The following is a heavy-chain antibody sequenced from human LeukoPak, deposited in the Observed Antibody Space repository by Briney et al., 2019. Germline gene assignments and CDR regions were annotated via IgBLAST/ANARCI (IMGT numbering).Heavy chain of an antibody. CDR3: ARGGWYPESFQH. CDR2: IYYSGST. V-gene: IGHV4-59*01. D-gene: IGHD6-19*01. J-gene: IGHJ1*01. Sequence: SETLSLTCTVSGGSISSYYWDWIRQPPGKGLEWIGYIYYSGSTNYNPSLKSRVTISVDTSKNQFSLKLSSVTAADTAVYYCARGGWYPESFQHWGQGALVTVSS. CDR1: GGSISSYY.